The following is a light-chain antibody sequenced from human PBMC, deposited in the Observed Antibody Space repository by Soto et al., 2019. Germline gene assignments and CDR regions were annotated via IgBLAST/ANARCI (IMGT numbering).Light chain of an antibody. V-gene: IGLV2-14*01. Sequence: LTQPASVSGSPGQSITISCTGTSRDIGFFNYVSWYQQFPGNAPKLIIFEVTNRPSGVSNRFSASKSGNTASLTISGLQAEDGADYYCSSYTTRSTYVFGTGTKVTVL. CDR2: EVT. CDR1: SRDIGFFNY. J-gene: IGLJ1*01. CDR3: SSYTTRSTYV.